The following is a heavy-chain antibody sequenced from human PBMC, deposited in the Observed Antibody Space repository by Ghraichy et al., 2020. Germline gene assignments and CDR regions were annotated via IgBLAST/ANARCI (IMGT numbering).Heavy chain of an antibody. Sequence: SETLSLTCNVSGDSIITSDYYWGWIRQPPGKGLEWIASIYYTGSTFYNPSLKSRVSPSVDRARNQFSLRLTSVTAADTAVYYCARQSRQEAYTEFDSWGQGILVSVSS. CDR3: ARQSRQEAYTEFDS. J-gene: IGHJ4*02. V-gene: IGHV4-39*01. CDR1: GDSIITSDYY. D-gene: IGHD1-1*01. CDR2: IYYTGST.